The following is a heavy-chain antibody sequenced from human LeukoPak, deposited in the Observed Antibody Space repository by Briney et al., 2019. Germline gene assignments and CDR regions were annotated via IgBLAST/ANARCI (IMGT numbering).Heavy chain of an antibody. D-gene: IGHD5-18*01. CDR2: ISNNGGST. CDR3: ARGYGYASW. V-gene: IGHV3-64*01. CDR1: GFTFSSYA. J-gene: IGHJ4*02. Sequence: GGSLRLSCAASGFTFSSYAMHWVRQAPGKGLEYVSAISNNGGSTYYANSVKGRFTISRDNSKNTLYLQMGSLRAEGMAVYYCARGYGYASWWGQGTLVTVSS.